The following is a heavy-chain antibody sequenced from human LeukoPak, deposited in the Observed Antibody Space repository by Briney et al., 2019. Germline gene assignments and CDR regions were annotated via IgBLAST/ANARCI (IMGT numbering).Heavy chain of an antibody. J-gene: IGHJ3*02. CDR2: IYYSGKT. D-gene: IGHD2-15*01. Sequence: PSETLSLTCTVSGGSITSYYWSWIRRPPGKGLEWIGYIYYSGKTNYNPSLKSRVTISVDMSKNQFSLKLSSVSAADTAVYYCARGYCSGDSCYNAFDIWGQGTMVTVSP. CDR1: GGSITSYY. CDR3: ARGYCSGDSCYNAFDI. V-gene: IGHV4-59*01.